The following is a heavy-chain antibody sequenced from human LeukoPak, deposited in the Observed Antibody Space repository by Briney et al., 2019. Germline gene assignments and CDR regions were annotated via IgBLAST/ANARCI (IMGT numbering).Heavy chain of an antibody. V-gene: IGHV3-49*03. CDR2: IRSRAYGGTT. CDR1: GFTFGDYA. J-gene: IGHJ4*02. Sequence: GGSLRLSCTASGFTFGDYAMSWFRQAPGKGLEWVGFIRSRAYGGTTEYAASVKGRFTISRDDSKSIAYLQMNSLKTEDTAVYYCTTQKVGYDSSGYYFGREPYYFDYWGQGTLVTVSS. CDR3: TTQKVGYDSSGYYFGREPYYFDY. D-gene: IGHD3-22*01.